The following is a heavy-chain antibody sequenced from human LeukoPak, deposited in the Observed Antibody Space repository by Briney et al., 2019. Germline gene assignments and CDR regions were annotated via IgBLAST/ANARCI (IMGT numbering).Heavy chain of an antibody. Sequence: PSETLSLTCTVSGGSISSYYWSWIRQPPGKGLEWIGYIYYSGSTNYNPSLKSRVTISVDTSKNQFSLKLSSVTAADTAVYYCARAHYYGSGSYYRMNYYYYMDVWGKGTTVTVSS. D-gene: IGHD3-10*01. CDR3: ARAHYYGSGSYYRMNYYYYMDV. CDR1: GGSISSYY. J-gene: IGHJ6*03. V-gene: IGHV4-59*12. CDR2: IYYSGST.